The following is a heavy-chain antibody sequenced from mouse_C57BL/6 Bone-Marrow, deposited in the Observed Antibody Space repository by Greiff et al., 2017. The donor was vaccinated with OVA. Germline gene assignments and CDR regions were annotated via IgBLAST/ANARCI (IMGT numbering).Heavy chain of an antibody. CDR3: AKFLRQLRLTWFAY. CDR2: IWRGGST. CDR1: GFSLTSYG. V-gene: IGHV2-5*01. J-gene: IGHJ3*01. D-gene: IGHD3-2*02. Sequence: VKVMESGPGLVQPSQSLSITCTVSGFSLTSYGVHWVRQSPGKGLEWLGVIWRGGSTDYNAAFMSRLSITKDNSKSQVFFKMNSLQADDTAIYYCAKFLRQLRLTWFAYWGQGTLVTVSA.